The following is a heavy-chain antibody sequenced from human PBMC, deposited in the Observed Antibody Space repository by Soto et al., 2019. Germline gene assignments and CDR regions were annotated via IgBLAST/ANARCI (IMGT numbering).Heavy chain of an antibody. CDR2: MNPNSGNT. Sequence: ASVKVCCKASGYTFTSYNVNWARQETGQGLEWMGWMNPNSGNTGYAQKFQGRVTLTRNTSISTAYMEVSSLRSEDTAVYYCARASSGYGFDAFDMWGQGTMVTVSS. J-gene: IGHJ3*02. V-gene: IGHV1-8*01. CDR1: GYTFTSYN. D-gene: IGHD5-12*01. CDR3: ARASSGYGFDAFDM.